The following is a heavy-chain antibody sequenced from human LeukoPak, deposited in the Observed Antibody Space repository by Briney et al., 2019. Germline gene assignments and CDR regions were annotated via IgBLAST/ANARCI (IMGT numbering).Heavy chain of an antibody. CDR3: ARDRAAFGVVQVGY. CDR2: INSDGTNT. CDR1: TFTFSRYW. D-gene: IGHD3-3*01. J-gene: IGHJ4*02. Sequence: GGSLRLSCAASTFTFSRYWMHWVRQAPGKGLVWVSRINSDGTNTYYADSVKDRFTISRDNTKNTLYLQMNSLRIEDTAVYYCARDRAAFGVVQVGYWGQGTLVTVSS. V-gene: IGHV3-74*01.